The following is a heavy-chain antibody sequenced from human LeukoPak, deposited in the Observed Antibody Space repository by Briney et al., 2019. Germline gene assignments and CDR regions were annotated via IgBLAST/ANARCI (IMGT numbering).Heavy chain of an antibody. Sequence: GGSLRLSCAASGFTFSSYWMQWVRQAPGKGLVWVSRINSDGSSTDHADSVKGRFTISRDNAKNTLYLQMNSLRAEDMAVYYCARDRGVSREGPPFDYWGQGTLVTVSS. CDR1: GFTFSSYW. J-gene: IGHJ4*02. CDR2: INSDGSST. D-gene: IGHD3-10*01. CDR3: ARDRGVSREGPPFDY. V-gene: IGHV3-74*01.